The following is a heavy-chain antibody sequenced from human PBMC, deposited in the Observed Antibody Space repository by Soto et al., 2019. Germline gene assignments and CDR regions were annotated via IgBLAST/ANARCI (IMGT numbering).Heavy chain of an antibody. Sequence: PVGSLRLSCAASGFTFSSYSMNWVRQAPGKGLEWVSSISSSSSYIYYADSVKGRFTISRDNAKNSLYLQMNSLRAEDTAVYYCARVYDFDHSFDPWGQGTLVTVS. D-gene: IGHD3-3*01. CDR1: GFTFSSYS. CDR3: ARVYDFDHSFDP. CDR2: ISSSSSYI. J-gene: IGHJ5*02. V-gene: IGHV3-21*01.